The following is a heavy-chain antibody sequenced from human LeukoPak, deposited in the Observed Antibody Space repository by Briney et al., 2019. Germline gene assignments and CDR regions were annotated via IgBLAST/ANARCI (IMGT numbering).Heavy chain of an antibody. CDR1: GFISSGYY. CDR2: ISGSGNDI. Sequence: RGSLRLSCATSGFISSGYYMSWIRQAQGKGLEWVSYISGSGNDISYADSVTGRFTISRDNAKGSLYLQMNSLRAADTAVYYCGTHAGRTGSDDWGQGTLVTVSS. J-gene: IGHJ4*02. CDR3: GTHAGRTGSDD. V-gene: IGHV3-11*01. D-gene: IGHD3/OR15-3a*01.